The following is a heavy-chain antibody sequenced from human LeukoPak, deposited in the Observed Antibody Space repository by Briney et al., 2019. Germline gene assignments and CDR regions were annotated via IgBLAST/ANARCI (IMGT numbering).Heavy chain of an antibody. CDR3: AIGVGDFDY. J-gene: IGHJ4*02. CDR2: IYYSGNT. V-gene: IGHV4-38-2*02. D-gene: IGHD3-16*01. Sequence: SETLSLTCTVSGYSISSGYYWGWIRQPPGKGLEWIGSIYYSGNTYYNPSLKSRVTISVDRSKNQFSLKLSSVTAADTAVYYCAIGVGDFDYWGQGTLVTVSS. CDR1: GYSISSGYY.